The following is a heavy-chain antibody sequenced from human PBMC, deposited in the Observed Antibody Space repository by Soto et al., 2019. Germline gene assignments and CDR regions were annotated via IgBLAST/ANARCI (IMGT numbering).Heavy chain of an antibody. CDR2: INHSGST. CDR1: GGSFRGYS. CDR3: ASGIAAAGGDY. Sequence: QVQLQQWGAGLLKPSETLSLTCAVYGGSFRGYSWSWFRQPPGKGLEWIGEINHSGSTNYNPSLKSRVTISVDTSKNQFSLKLSSVTAADTAVYYCASGIAAAGGDYWGQGTLVTVSS. J-gene: IGHJ4*02. V-gene: IGHV4-34*01. D-gene: IGHD6-13*01.